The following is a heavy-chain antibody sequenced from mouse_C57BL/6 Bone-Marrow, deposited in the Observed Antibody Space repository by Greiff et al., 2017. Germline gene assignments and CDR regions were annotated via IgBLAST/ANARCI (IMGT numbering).Heavy chain of an antibody. CDR2: INPGSGGT. Sequence: QVHVKQSGAELVRPGTSVKVSCKASGYAFTSYLIEWVKQRPGQGLEWIGVINPGSGGTNYNEKFKGKATLTADKSSSTAYMQLSSLTSEDSAVYFCARGGYYGSTCAYWGQGTLVTVSA. V-gene: IGHV1-54*01. J-gene: IGHJ3*01. CDR1: GYAFTSYL. CDR3: ARGGYYGSTCAY. D-gene: IGHD1-1*01.